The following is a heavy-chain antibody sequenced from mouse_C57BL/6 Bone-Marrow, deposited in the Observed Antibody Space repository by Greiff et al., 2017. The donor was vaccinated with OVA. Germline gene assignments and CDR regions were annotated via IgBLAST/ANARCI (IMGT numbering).Heavy chain of an antibody. V-gene: IGHV1-76*01. Sequence: QVQLQQSGAELVRPGASVKLSCKASGYTFTDYYINWVKQRPGQGLEWIARIYPGSGNTYYNEKFKGKATLTAEKSSSTAYMQLSSLTSEDSAVYFCARSGGDDGYWYFDVWGTGTTVTVSS. CDR2: IYPGSGNT. J-gene: IGHJ1*03. D-gene: IGHD2-3*01. CDR3: ARSGGDDGYWYFDV. CDR1: GYTFTDYY.